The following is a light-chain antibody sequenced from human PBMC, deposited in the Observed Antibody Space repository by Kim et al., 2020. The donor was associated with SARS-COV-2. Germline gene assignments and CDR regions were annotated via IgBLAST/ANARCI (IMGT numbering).Light chain of an antibody. CDR3: QSRDSGGNVL. Sequence: SELTQDPAVSVALGQTVRITCQGDSLRSYYATWYQQRPRQAPVLVIYGRNNRPSGTPDRFSGSSSGNTASLTISGAQAEDEADFYCQSRDSGGNVLFGGGTQLTVL. V-gene: IGLV3-19*01. CDR2: GRN. CDR1: SLRSYY. J-gene: IGLJ2*01.